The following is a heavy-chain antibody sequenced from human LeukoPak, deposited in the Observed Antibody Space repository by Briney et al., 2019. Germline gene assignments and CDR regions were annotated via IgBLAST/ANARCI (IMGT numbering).Heavy chain of an antibody. D-gene: IGHD2/OR15-2a*01. CDR3: MRDYTFYPG. Sequence: GGSLRLSCAASGFIFADYAMNWVRQAPGKGLEWVAFISVSGSATHYGDSVKGRFIISRDNARNSVYLQMNSLRGEDAAVYYCMRDYTFYPGWGQGTLVTVSS. CDR2: ISVSGSAT. J-gene: IGHJ4*02. V-gene: IGHV3-48*01. CDR1: GFIFADYA.